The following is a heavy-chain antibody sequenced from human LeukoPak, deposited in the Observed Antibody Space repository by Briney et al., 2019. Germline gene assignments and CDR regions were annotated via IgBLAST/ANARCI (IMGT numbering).Heavy chain of an antibody. CDR1: GFTVSSNF. Sequence: GSLKLSCAASGFTVSSNFMRWVRQAPGKGLGWVSIIYSGASTYYADSVKGRFTISRDNSKNTLYLQMNSLRAEDTAVYYCAGKTSGSYFFDYWGQGTLVTVSS. CDR2: IYSGAST. CDR3: AGKTSGSYFFDY. J-gene: IGHJ4*02. V-gene: IGHV3-66*02. D-gene: IGHD1-26*01.